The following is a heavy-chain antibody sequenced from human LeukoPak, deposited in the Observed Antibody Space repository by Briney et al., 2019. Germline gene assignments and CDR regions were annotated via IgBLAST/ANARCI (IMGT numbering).Heavy chain of an antibody. V-gene: IGHV4-30-2*01. CDR2: IYHSGST. CDR3: ARVHGGNSFIWFDP. CDR1: GVSISSGGYS. Sequence: PSETLSLTCAVSGVSISSGGYSWSWLRQPPGKGLEWIGYIYHSGSTYYNPSLKSRVTISVDRSKNQFSLKLSSVTAADTAVYYCARVHGGNSFIWFDPWGQGTLVTVSS. J-gene: IGHJ5*02. D-gene: IGHD4-23*01.